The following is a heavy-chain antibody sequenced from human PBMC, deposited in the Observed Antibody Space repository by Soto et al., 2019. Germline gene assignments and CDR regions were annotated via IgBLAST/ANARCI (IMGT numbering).Heavy chain of an antibody. V-gene: IGHV4-59*06. J-gene: IGHJ4*02. Sequence: SETLSLTCTVSGGSISSYYWTWIRQRPGKGLEWIGYIFYNGNTYYNPSLNSRLTVSVDTSKNQFSLKLTSVTAADTAVYYCASLRGSGTNYFFDYWGPGTLVTSPQ. CDR1: GGSISSYY. CDR2: IFYNGNT. D-gene: IGHD3-10*01. CDR3: ASLRGSGTNYFFDY.